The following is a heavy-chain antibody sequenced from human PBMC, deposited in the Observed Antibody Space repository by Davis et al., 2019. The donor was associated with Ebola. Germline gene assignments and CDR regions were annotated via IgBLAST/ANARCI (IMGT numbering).Heavy chain of an antibody. V-gene: IGHV5-51*01. Sequence: GASLNISCKGSGYSFTSYWIGWVRQLPGKGLEWMGIIYPGDSDTRYSPSFQGQVTISADKSISTAYLQWSSLKASDTAMYYCARGWELSGFDYWGQGTLVTVSS. J-gene: IGHJ4*02. CDR3: ARGWELSGFDY. CDR1: GYSFTSYW. CDR2: IYPGDSDT. D-gene: IGHD1-26*01.